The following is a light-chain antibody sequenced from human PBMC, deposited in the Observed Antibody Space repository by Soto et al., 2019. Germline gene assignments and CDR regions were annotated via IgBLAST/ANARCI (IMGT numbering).Light chain of an antibody. CDR3: SSYTSGTTGV. CDR2: GVT. J-gene: IGLJ1*01. CDR1: TSDVGGYNF. Sequence: QSVLTQPASVSGSPGQSITISCTGPTSDVGGYNFVSWYQQHPGKAPKLLIYGVTDRPSGVSNRFSGSKSGNTASLTISGLQAEDEADYYCSSYTSGTTGVFGTGTKVTVL. V-gene: IGLV2-14*01.